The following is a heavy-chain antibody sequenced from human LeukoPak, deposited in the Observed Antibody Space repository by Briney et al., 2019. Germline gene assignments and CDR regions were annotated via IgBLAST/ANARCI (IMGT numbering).Heavy chain of an antibody. V-gene: IGHV3-23*01. Sequence: GGSLRLSCAASGFTFSSYAMSWVRQAPGKGLEWVSAISGSGGSTYYADSVKGRFTISKDNSKNTLYLQINSLRAENRAVYYCAKMGIGGRSWFDYWGREPWSPSPQ. J-gene: IGHJ4*02. CDR2: ISGSGGST. D-gene: IGHD6-13*01. CDR3: AKMGIGGRSWFDY. CDR1: GFTFSSYA.